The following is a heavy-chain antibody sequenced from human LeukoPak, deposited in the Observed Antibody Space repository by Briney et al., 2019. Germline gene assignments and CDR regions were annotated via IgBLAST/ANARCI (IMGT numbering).Heavy chain of an antibody. J-gene: IGHJ4*02. CDR1: GGSFSGYY. Sequence: SGTLSLTCAVYGGSFSGYYWSWIRQPPGKGLEWIGEINHSGSTNYNPSLKSRVTISVDTSKNQFSLKLSSVTAADTAVYYCARVQGYSGYDLASFDYWGQGTLVTVSS. D-gene: IGHD5-12*01. CDR2: INHSGST. V-gene: IGHV4-34*01. CDR3: ARVQGYSGYDLASFDY.